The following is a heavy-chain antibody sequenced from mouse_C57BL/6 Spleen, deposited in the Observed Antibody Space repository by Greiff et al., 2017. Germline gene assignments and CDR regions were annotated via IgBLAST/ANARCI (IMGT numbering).Heavy chain of an antibody. CDR3: AREGGPPEDCFDD. V-gene: IGHV1-39*01. D-gene: IGHD3-3*01. CDR1: GYSFTDYS. J-gene: IGHJ1*03. Sequence: QLQQSGPELVKPGASVKISCKASGYSFTDYSMNWVKQSTGQSLEWIGDIYPGNGTTSYNQKFKGKATLTVDQSSSTAYMQLNSLTSEDSAVYYWAREGGPPEDCFDDWGKGTMVTVSS. CDR2: IYPGNGTT.